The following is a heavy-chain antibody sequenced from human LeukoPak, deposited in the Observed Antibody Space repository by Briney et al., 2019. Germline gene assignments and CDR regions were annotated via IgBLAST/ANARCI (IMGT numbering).Heavy chain of an antibody. CDR3: ARGYSGYGY. D-gene: IGHD5-12*01. J-gene: IGHJ4*02. V-gene: IGHV4-59*01. CDR2: IYYSGST. Sequence: SETLSLTCTVSGGSISSYYWSWIRQPPGKGLEWIGYIYYSGSTKYNPSLKSRVTISVDTSKNQFSLKVNSVTAADTAVYYCARGYSGYGYWGQGTLVTVSS. CDR1: GGSISSYY.